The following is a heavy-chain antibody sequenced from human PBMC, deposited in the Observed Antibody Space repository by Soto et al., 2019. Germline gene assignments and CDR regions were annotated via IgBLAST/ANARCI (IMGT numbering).Heavy chain of an antibody. CDR1: GFTFSSDA. J-gene: IGHJ4*02. CDR3: ARRSSSWYFDY. D-gene: IGHD6-13*01. Sequence: EVQLLESGGGLVQPGGSLRLSCAASGFTFSSDAMNWVRQAPGKGLEWVSVISGSDGSTYYADSVKGLFTISRDNSKNTLNLQMNSLSAEDTAVYYCARRSSSWYFDYWGQGTLVTVSS. V-gene: IGHV3-23*01. CDR2: ISGSDGST.